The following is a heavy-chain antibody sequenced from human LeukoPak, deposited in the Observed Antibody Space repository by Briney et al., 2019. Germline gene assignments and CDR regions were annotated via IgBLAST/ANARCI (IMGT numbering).Heavy chain of an antibody. CDR2: FDPEDGET. D-gene: IGHD2-15*01. CDR1: GYTLTELS. J-gene: IGHJ5*02. CDR3: ATVLLGYCSGGSCYWFDP. Sequence: GASVKVSCKVSGYTLTELSMHWLRQAPGKGLGWMGGFDPEDGETIYAQKFQGRVTMTEDTSTDTAYMELSSLRSEDTAVYYCATVLLGYCSGGSCYWFDPWGQGTLVTVSS. V-gene: IGHV1-24*01.